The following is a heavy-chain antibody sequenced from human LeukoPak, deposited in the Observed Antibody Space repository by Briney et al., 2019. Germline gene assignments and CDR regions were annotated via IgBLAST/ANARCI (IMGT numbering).Heavy chain of an antibody. D-gene: IGHD4-17*01. CDR2: INPDSKYI. CDR1: AFALSTYT. J-gene: IGHJ4*02. CDR3: ARDGHGVPLDY. V-gene: IGHV3-21*01. Sequence: GGSLRLSCAASAFALSTYTMEWVRLAPGKGQGWVSSINPDSKYIYYRDSVRGRFTISRDNAKNSLYLQMNSLRVEDTALYYCARDGHGVPLDYWGQGTLVTVSP.